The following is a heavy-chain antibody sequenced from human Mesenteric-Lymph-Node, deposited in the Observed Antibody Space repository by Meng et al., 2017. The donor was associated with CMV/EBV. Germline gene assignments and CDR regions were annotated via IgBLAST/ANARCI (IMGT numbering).Heavy chain of an antibody. CDR2: IYPGDSDT. J-gene: IGHJ4*02. V-gene: IGHV5-51*01. CDR3: ARPYTVIVWRPDY. D-gene: IGHD1-26*01. Sequence: GESLKISCKGSGYSFTSNWIGWVRQMPGKGLEWMGIIYPGDSDTRYSPSFQGQVTISADKAISTAYLQWSSLKASDTAIYYCARPYTVIVWRPDYWGQGTLVTVSS. CDR1: GYSFTSNW.